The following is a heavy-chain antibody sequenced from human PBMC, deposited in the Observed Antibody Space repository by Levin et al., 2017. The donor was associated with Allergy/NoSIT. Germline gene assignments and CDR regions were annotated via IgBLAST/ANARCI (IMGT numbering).Heavy chain of an antibody. CDR2: IYYSGST. CDR3: ARLAVGGATDY. Sequence: GSLRLSCTVSGGSISSSSYYWGWIRQPPGKGLEWIGSIYYSGSTYYNPSLKSRVTISVDTSKNQFSLKLSSVTAADTAVYYCARLAVGGATDYWGQGTLVTVSS. CDR1: GGSISSSSYY. V-gene: IGHV4-39*01. D-gene: IGHD1-26*01. J-gene: IGHJ4*02.